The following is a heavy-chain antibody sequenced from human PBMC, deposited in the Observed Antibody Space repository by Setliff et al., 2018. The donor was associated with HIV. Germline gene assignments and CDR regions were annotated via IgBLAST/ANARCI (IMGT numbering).Heavy chain of an antibody. CDR2: IIPGLNIR. CDR1: GGTLSSSA. Sequence: SVKVSCKASGGTLSSSAINWVRQAPGQGLEWMGGIIPGLNIRNYAQRFQGRVTITADESANTVYIALNSLRSEDTAVFYCATGGGQSFDYWGQGTLVTVSS. V-gene: IGHV1-69*10. CDR3: ATGGGQSFDY. J-gene: IGHJ4*02. D-gene: IGHD1-26*01.